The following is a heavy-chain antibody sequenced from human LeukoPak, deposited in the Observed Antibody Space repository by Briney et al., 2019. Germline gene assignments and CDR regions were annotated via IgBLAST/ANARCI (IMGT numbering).Heavy chain of an antibody. CDR2: ISYDGSNK. Sequence: GGSLRLSCAASGFTFSSYAMHWVRQAPGKGLEWVAVISYDGSNKYYADSVKGRFTISRDNSKSTLYLQMNSLRAEDTAVYYYARDGGYSYGLSYYFDYWGQGTLVTVSS. CDR3: ARDGGYSYGLSYYFDY. CDR1: GFTFSSYA. J-gene: IGHJ4*02. V-gene: IGHV3-30-3*01. D-gene: IGHD5-18*01.